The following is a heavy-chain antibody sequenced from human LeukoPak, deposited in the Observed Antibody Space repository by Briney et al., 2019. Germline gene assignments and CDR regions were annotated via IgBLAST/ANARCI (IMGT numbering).Heavy chain of an antibody. V-gene: IGHV3-53*01. CDR3: AREGNYYYYMDV. J-gene: IGHJ6*03. CDR1: GFTVSSNY. CDR2: ISGSDGST. Sequence: GGSLRLSCAASGFTVSSNYMSWVRQAPGKGLEWVSVISGSDGSTHYADSVKGRFTISRDNAKNSLYLQMNSLRAEDTAVYYCAREGNYYYYMDVWGKGTTVTVSS.